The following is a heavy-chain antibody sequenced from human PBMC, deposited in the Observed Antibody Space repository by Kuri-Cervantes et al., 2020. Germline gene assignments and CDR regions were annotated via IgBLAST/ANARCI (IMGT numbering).Heavy chain of an antibody. CDR2: ISYDGSNK. V-gene: IGHV3-30-3*01. CDR1: GFTFSSYA. CDR3: ARDILRADDYSNSSAFDY. D-gene: IGHD4-11*01. J-gene: IGHJ4*02. Sequence: GGSLRLSCAASGFTFSSYAMHWVRQAPGKGLGWVAVISYDGSNKYYADSVKGRFTISRDNSKNTLYLQMNSLRAEDTAVYYCARDILRADDYSNSSAFDYWGQGTLVTVSS.